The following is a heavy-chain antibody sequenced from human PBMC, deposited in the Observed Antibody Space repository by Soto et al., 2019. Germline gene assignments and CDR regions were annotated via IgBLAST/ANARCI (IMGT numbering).Heavy chain of an antibody. D-gene: IGHD6-19*01. J-gene: IGHJ4*02. CDR2: INHSGIT. CDR1: GGSFSGYY. V-gene: IGHV4-34*01. CDR3: ASPPSGWYS. Sequence: VQLQQWGAGLLKPSSTLSLTCAVYGGSFSGYYWSCIRQPPRKWLEWIGEINHSGITNYNPSLKSRVTISVDTSKTEFSLTLSSVTAADAALYLCASPPSGWYSWCEGTLVTVSS.